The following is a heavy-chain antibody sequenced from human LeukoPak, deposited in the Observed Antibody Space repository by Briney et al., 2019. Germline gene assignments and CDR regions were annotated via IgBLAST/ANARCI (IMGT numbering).Heavy chain of an antibody. D-gene: IGHD2-15*01. CDR3: ARDASYIAGSFDY. J-gene: IGHJ4*02. CDR2: INPNSGGT. CDR1: GYTFTGYY. Sequence: GASVKVSCKASGYTFTGYYMHWVRQAPGQGLEWMGRINPNSGGTNYAQKFQGRVTMTRDTPISTVYMELSRLRSDDTAVYYCARDASYIAGSFDYWGQGTLVTVSS. V-gene: IGHV1-2*06.